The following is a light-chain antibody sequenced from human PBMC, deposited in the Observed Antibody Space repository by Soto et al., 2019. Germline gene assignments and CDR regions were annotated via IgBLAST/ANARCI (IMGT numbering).Light chain of an antibody. J-gene: IGKJ1*01. CDR2: YAS. CDR1: QSVTTM. Sequence: EIVMTQSPATLSVSPGERATLSCRASQSVTTMVAWYQQKSGQAPRLLIYYASTRATGVPARFSGSGSGTDFTLTIPSLQSEDFGVYYCQQYKDWPTTFGQGTKVEIK. V-gene: IGKV3-15*01. CDR3: QQYKDWPTT.